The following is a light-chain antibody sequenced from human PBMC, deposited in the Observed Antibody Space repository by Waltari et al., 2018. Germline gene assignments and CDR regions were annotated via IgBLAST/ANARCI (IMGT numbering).Light chain of an antibody. CDR2: RAS. CDR3: QQGYDFPCT. CDR1: RDIANN. Sequence: IQMTQSPSSLSASIGDTVTITCRASRDIANNLNWYQQQSGKAPKLLIYRASSLQSGVPSRFSGSGSGTDFSLTINSLQPEDFATYYCQQGYDFPCTFGRGTKVEIK. J-gene: IGKJ4*01. V-gene: IGKV1-6*02.